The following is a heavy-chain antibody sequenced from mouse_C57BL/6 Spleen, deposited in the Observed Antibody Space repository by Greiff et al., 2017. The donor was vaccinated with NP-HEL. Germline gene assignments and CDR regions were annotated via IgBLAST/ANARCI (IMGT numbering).Heavy chain of an antibody. V-gene: IGHV1-52*01. Sequence: QVQLQQPGAELVRPGSSVKLSCKASGYTFTSYWMHWVKQRPIQGLEWIGNIDPSDSETHYNQKFKDKATLTVDKSSSTAYMQLSSLTSEDSAVYYCASWGYYGSSWYFDVWGTGTTVTVSS. CDR1: GYTFTSYW. CDR2: IDPSDSET. J-gene: IGHJ1*03. CDR3: ASWGYYGSSWYFDV. D-gene: IGHD1-1*01.